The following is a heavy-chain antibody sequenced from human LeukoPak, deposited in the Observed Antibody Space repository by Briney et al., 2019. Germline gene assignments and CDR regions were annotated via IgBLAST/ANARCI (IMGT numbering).Heavy chain of an antibody. V-gene: IGHV4-34*01. CDR1: GGSFSGYY. D-gene: IGHD5-18*01. CDR2: INHSGST. Sequence: SETLSLTCAVYGGSFSGYYWSWIRQPPGKGLEWIGEINHSGSTNYNPSLKSRVTISVDTSKNQFSLKLSSVTAADTAVYYCASSGRIQLWLLYYWGQGTLVTVSS. J-gene: IGHJ4*02. CDR3: ASSGRIQLWLLYY.